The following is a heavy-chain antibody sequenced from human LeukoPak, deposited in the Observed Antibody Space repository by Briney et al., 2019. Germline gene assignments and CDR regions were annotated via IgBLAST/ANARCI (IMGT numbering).Heavy chain of an antibody. CDR3: ANANDYGDHIPFDY. J-gene: IGHJ4*02. CDR1: GGSISSHY. V-gene: IGHV4-59*11. CDR2: IYYSGST. D-gene: IGHD4-17*01. Sequence: SETLSLTCTVSGGSISSHYWSWIRQPPGKGLEWIGYIYYSGSTNYNPSLKSRVTISVDTSKNQFSLKLSSVTAADTAVYYCANANDYGDHIPFDYWGQGTLVTVSS.